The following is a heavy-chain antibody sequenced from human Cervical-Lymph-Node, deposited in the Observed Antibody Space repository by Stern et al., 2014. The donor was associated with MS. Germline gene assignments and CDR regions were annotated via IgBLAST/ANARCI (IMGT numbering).Heavy chain of an antibody. CDR1: GGSISSTEHY. V-gene: IGHV4-30-4*01. J-gene: IGHJ4*02. D-gene: IGHD5-24*01. Sequence: QVQLQESGPGLVKPSQTLSLTCAVTGGSISSTEHYWSWIRQSPGKGLEWIGYILNSGTTYYNTSLKSRVTISVDTSKNQFSLKVKSVTAADTAVYYCSRDADGYSLVFGYWGRGTLVTVSS. CDR3: SRDADGYSLVFGY. CDR2: ILNSGTT.